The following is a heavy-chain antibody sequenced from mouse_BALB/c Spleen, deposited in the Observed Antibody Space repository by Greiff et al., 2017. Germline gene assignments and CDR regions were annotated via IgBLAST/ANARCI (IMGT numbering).Heavy chain of an antibody. V-gene: IGHV2-9*02. CDR2: IWAGGST. CDR3: AREGIIEGVAWFAY. J-gene: IGHJ3*01. Sequence: QVQLKESGPGLVAPSQSLSITCTVSGFSLTSYGVHWVRQPPGKGLEWLGVIWAGGSTNYNSALMSRLSISKDNSKSQVFLKMNSLQTDDTAMYYCAREGIIEGVAWFAYWGQGTLVTVSA. CDR1: GFSLTSYG. D-gene: IGHD2-4*01.